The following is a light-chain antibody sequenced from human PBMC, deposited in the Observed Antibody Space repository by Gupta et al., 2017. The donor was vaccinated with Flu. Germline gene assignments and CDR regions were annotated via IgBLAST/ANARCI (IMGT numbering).Light chain of an antibody. V-gene: IGLV1-51*02. CDR3: GAWETRLSVGV. Sequence: SAAPGQRVTISCSGSNYVVWYPQHPGAAPRLLMYENGTRPSGIPDRFSASKSGTSATPDITGVRTGDEADYYCGAWETRLSVGVFGGGTKLTVL. J-gene: IGLJ3*02. CDR2: ENG. CDR1: NY.